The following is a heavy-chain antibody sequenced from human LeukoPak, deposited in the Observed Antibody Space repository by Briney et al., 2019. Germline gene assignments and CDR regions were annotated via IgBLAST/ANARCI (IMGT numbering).Heavy chain of an antibody. V-gene: IGHV3-23*01. CDR1: GFTFNNYA. J-gene: IGHJ4*02. CDR3: AKSSSHYDFWSGYYSYFDY. Sequence: GGSLRLSCAASGFTFNNYAMSWVRQAPGKGLEWVSAISGSGGSTYYADSVKGRFTISRDNSKNTLYLQMNSLRAEDTAVYYCAKSSSHYDFWSGYYSYFDYWGQGTLVTVSS. CDR2: ISGSGGST. D-gene: IGHD3-3*01.